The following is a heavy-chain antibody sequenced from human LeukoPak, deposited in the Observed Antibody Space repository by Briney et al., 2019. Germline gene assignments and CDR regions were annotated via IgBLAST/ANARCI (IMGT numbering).Heavy chain of an antibody. D-gene: IGHD5-18*01. V-gene: IGHV4-59*07. J-gene: IGHJ5*02. CDR1: GGSISRYY. CDR2: IYYSGST. Sequence: ADPLSLPCTVSGGSISRYYWRWIRHPPGKGLEWIGYIYYSGSTNYNPSLKSRVTISVDTSKNQFSLKLSSVTAADTAVYYCARGNSGYSYPHGFDPWGQGTLVTVSS. CDR3: ARGNSGYSYPHGFDP.